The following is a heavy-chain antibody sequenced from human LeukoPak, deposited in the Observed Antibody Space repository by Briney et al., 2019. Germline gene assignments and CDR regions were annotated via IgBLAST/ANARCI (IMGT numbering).Heavy chain of an antibody. CDR3: ARDTHCSSTSCYNAFDI. CDR1: GFTFSSYS. V-gene: IGHV3-21*01. D-gene: IGHD2-2*02. J-gene: IGHJ3*02. CDR2: ISSSSTYI. Sequence: GGSLRLSCAASGFTFSSYSMNWVRQAPGKGVEWVSSISSSSTYIYYADSLKGRFTISRDNAKNSLSLQMHSLRAEDTAVYYCARDTHCSSTSCYNAFDIWGQGTMVTVSS.